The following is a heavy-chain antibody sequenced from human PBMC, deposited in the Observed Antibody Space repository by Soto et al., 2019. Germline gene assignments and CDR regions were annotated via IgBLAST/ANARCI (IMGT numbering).Heavy chain of an antibody. Sequence: QGHLVQSGAEVKKPGASVKVSCKASGYTVSNYGITWVRQAPGQGLEWMGWISGYNGNIDYAPNLQRRVTMTTETSTNTAYMELRSLRYDDTAVYYCARLVTSDDAFDIWGQGTMVTVSS. CDR2: ISGYNGNI. J-gene: IGHJ3*02. CDR1: GYTVSNYG. V-gene: IGHV1-18*01. CDR3: ARLVTSDDAFDI.